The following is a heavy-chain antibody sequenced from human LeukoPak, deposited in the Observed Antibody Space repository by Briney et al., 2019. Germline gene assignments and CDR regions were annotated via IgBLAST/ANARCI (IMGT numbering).Heavy chain of an antibody. J-gene: IGHJ4*02. Sequence: GGSLRLSCAASGFTVSSNYMSWVRQAPGKGLEWVSVIYSGGSTYYADSVKGRFTISRDNSKNTLYLQMNSLRAEDTAVYYCARLLWFGELPDYWGQGTLVTVSS. CDR1: GFTVSSNY. CDR3: ARLLWFGELPDY. V-gene: IGHV3-53*01. D-gene: IGHD3-10*01. CDR2: IYSGGST.